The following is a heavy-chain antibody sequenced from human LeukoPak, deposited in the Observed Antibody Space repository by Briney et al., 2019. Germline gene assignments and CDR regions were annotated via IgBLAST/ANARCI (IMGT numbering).Heavy chain of an antibody. J-gene: IGHJ4*02. V-gene: IGHV1-69*05. D-gene: IGHD2-21*02. CDR1: GGAFSSYA. Sequence: SVKVSCKASGGAFSSYAISWVRQAPGQGLESMGRIIPIFGTANYAQKFQGRVTITTNESTSTAYMELSSLRSEDTAVYYCARDLCGGDCYSDYFDYWGQGTLVTVSS. CDR2: IIPIFGTA. CDR3: ARDLCGGDCYSDYFDY.